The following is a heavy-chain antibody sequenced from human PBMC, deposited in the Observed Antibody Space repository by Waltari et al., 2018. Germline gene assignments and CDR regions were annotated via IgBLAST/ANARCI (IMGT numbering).Heavy chain of an antibody. V-gene: IGHV3-49*04. CDR3: TRGSKYCGGDCYNDY. D-gene: IGHD2-21*01. J-gene: IGHJ4*02. Sequence: EVQLVESGGGLVRPGRSLRLSCTASGFTFGDYAMSWVRQAPGKGLEWVGFIRSKAYGGTTEYAASVKGRFTISRDDSKSIAYLQMNSLKTEDTAVYYCTRGSKYCGGDCYNDYWGQGTLVTVSS. CDR2: IRSKAYGGTT. CDR1: GFTFGDYA.